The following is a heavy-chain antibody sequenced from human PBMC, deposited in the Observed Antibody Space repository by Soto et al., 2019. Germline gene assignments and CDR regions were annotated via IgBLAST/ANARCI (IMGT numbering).Heavy chain of an antibody. D-gene: IGHD6-19*01. J-gene: IGHJ4*02. Sequence: EVQLLESGGGLVQPGGSLRLSCAASGFTFSSYPMTWVRQAPGKGLEWVSAISGSGGSIYYADSVKGRFTISRDNSKNTLYLQMNSLRAEDTAVYYCAKWGRAVAGVRVDLDYWGRGTLVTVSS. CDR2: ISGSGGSI. CDR1: GFTFSSYP. CDR3: AKWGRAVAGVRVDLDY. V-gene: IGHV3-23*01.